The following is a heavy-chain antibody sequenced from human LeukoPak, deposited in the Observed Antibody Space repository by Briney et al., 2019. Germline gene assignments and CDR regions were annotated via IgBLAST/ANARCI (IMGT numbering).Heavy chain of an antibody. CDR3: ARGISSGWSRAVGY. Sequence: SETLSLTCTVSGGSVSSGSYYWSWIRQPPGKGLEWIGYIYYSGSTNYNPSLKSRVTISVDTSKNQFSLKLSSVTAADTAVYFCARGISSGWSRAVGYWGQGTLVTVSS. J-gene: IGHJ4*02. D-gene: IGHD6-19*01. V-gene: IGHV4-61*01. CDR1: GGSVSSGSYY. CDR2: IYYSGST.